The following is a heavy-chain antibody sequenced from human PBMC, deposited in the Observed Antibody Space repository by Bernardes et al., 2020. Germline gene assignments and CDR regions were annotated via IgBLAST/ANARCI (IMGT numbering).Heavy chain of an antibody. J-gene: IGHJ4*02. V-gene: IGHV4-39*01. CDR2: IYYSGST. CDR1: GGSISSSSYY. D-gene: IGHD5-12*01. CDR3: SYSGYQTNDY. Sequence: SETLSLTCTVSGGSISSSSYYWGWIRQPPGKGREWIGSIYYSGSTYYNPSLKSRVTISVDTSKNQFSLKLSSVTAADTAVYYCSYSGYQTNDYWGQGTLVTVSS.